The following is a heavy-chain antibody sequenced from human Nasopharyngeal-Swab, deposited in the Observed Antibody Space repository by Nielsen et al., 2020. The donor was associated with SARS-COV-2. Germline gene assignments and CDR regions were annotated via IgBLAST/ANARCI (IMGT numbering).Heavy chain of an antibody. CDR2: IKQDGSEK. CDR3: ARQTSNPYYYYYYMDV. J-gene: IGHJ6*03. CDR1: GFTFSSYW. V-gene: IGHV3-7*03. D-gene: IGHD4-11*01. Sequence: GGSLRLFCASSGFTFSSYWMSWVRQAPGKGLEWVANIKQDGSEKYYVDSVKGRFTISRDNAKNSLYLQMNSLRAEDTAVYYCARQTSNPYYYYYYMDVWGKGTTVTVSS.